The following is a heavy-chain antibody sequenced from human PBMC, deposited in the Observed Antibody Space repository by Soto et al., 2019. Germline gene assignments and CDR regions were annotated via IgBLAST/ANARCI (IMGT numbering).Heavy chain of an antibody. CDR2: IIPIFGTA. V-gene: IGHV1-69*13. CDR1: GGTFSSYA. D-gene: IGHD2-15*01. CDR3: ARVVVAASYYYYGMDV. Sequence: VASVKVSCKASGGTFSSYAISWVRQAPGQGLEWMGGIIPIFGTANYAQKFQGRVTITADESTSTAYMELSSLRSEDTAVYYCARVVVAASYYYYGMDVWGQGTTVTVSS. J-gene: IGHJ6*02.